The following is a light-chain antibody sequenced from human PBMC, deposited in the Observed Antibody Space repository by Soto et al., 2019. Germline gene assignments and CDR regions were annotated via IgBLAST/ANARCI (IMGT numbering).Light chain of an antibody. J-gene: IGKJ4*01. CDR3: QQADTFPLT. Sequence: DLPMTQSPSSVSASVGGRVTITCRASQGISSWVAWYQQKPGKAPNLLIYAASSLQSGVPSRFSGSGSGTEFTLTISSLQPEDFATYYCQQADTFPLTFGGGTKVEIK. CDR1: QGISSW. V-gene: IGKV1-12*01. CDR2: AAS.